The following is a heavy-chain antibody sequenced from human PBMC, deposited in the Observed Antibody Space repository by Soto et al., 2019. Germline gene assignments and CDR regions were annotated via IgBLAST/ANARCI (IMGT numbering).Heavy chain of an antibody. J-gene: IGHJ4*02. CDR3: AKGGHIVVPFDY. Sequence: PGGSLRLSCAASGFTFSSYSMNWVRQAPGKGLEWVSTISGSTGNTYYADSVKGRFTISRDNSKNTLYLQMNSLRAEDTAVYYCAKGGHIVVPFDYWGQGTLVTVSS. CDR2: ISGSTGNT. D-gene: IGHD2-21*01. V-gene: IGHV3-23*01. CDR1: GFTFSSYS.